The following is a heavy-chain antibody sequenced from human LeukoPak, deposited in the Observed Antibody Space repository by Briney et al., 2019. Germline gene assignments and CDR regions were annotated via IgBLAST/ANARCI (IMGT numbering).Heavy chain of an antibody. Sequence: PGGSLRLSCAASGFTFSSYAMSWVRQAPGKGLEWVSAISGSGGSTYYADSVKGRFTIPRDNSKNTLYLQMNSLRAEDTAVYYCASTLVVVIAPFDYWGRGTLVTVSS. CDR2: ISGSGGST. J-gene: IGHJ4*02. CDR1: GFTFSSYA. CDR3: ASTLVVVIAPFDY. D-gene: IGHD2-21*01. V-gene: IGHV3-23*01.